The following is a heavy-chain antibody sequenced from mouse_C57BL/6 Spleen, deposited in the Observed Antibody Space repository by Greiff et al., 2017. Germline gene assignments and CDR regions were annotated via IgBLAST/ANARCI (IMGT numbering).Heavy chain of an antibody. CDR1: GYTFTSYW. Sequence: QVQLQQSGAELAKPGASVKLSCKASGYTFTSYWMHWVKQRPGQGLEWIGYINPSSGYTKYNQKFKDKATLTADKSSSTAYMQLSSLTYEDSAVYCCARNDYDGEYYFDYWGQGTTLTVSS. D-gene: IGHD2-4*01. CDR2: INPSSGYT. CDR3: ARNDYDGEYYFDY. J-gene: IGHJ2*01. V-gene: IGHV1-7*01.